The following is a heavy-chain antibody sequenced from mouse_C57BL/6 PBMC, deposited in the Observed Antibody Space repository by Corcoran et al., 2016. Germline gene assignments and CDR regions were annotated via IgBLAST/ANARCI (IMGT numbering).Heavy chain of an antibody. J-gene: IGHJ1*03. CDR3: ARRWYFDV. CDR2: INPNNGGT. Sequence: EVQLQQSGPELVKPRASVKISCKASGYTFTDYYMNWVKQSHGKSLEWIGDINPNNGGTSYNQKFKGKATLTVDKSSSTAYMELRSLTSEDSAVYYCARRWYFDVWGTGTTVTVSS. CDR1: GYTFTDYY. V-gene: IGHV1-26*01.